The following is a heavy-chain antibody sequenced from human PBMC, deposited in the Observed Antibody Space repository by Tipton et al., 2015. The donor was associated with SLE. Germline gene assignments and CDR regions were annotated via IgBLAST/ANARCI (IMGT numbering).Heavy chain of an antibody. CDR2: ISSSSSYI. CDR1: GFTFSSYT. Sequence: SLRLSCAASGFTFSSYTMNWVRQAPGKGLEWVSSISSSSSYIYYADSLKGRFTISRDNAENSLYLQMNSLRAEDTAVYYCARVLGSYYGMDVWGQGTTVTVSS. J-gene: IGHJ6*02. CDR3: ARVLGSYYGMDV. V-gene: IGHV3-21*03.